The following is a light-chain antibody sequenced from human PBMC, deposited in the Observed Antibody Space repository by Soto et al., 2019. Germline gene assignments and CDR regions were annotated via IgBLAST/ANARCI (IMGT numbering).Light chain of an antibody. V-gene: IGKV3-15*01. J-gene: IGKJ1*01. CDR1: QFVSSTY. Sequence: EVVLTQSPGTLSLSPGARATLSCRASQFVSSTYLAWYQQRPGQAPRLLIYDASTRATAIPARFSGSGSETEFTPTISSLQSEDSAVYYCQQYNNWPPWTFGQGTKVDIK. CDR3: QQYNNWPPWT. CDR2: DAS.